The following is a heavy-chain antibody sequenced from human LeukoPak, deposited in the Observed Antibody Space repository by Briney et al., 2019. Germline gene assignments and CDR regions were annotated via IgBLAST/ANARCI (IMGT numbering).Heavy chain of an antibody. V-gene: IGHV1-18*01. Sequence: RAASVKVSCKASGYTFTSYGISWVRQAPGQGLEWMGWISAYNGNTNYAQKLQGRVTMTTDTSTSTAYMELRSLRSDDTAVYYCARVASYYYDSSGYYRYWGQGTLVTVSS. CDR2: ISAYNGNT. CDR1: GYTFTSYG. D-gene: IGHD3-22*01. J-gene: IGHJ4*02. CDR3: ARVASYYYDSSGYYRY.